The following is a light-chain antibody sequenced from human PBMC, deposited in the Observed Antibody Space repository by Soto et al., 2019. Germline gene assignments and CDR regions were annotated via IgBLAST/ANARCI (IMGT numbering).Light chain of an antibody. CDR1: QSLVYSYGNIY. Sequence: DVVLTQSPLSLPVTLGQPASISCRSSQSLVYSYGNIYLHWFHQRPGQSPRRLIYKVSNRDSGAPDRFSGSGSGTDFTLKISRLEAEDVGVYYCMHATHRSRTFGQGTKVEIK. J-gene: IGKJ1*01. CDR3: MHATHRSRT. V-gene: IGKV2-30*01. CDR2: KVS.